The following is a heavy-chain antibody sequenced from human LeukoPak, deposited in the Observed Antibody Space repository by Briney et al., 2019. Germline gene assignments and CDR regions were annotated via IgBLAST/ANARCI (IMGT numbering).Heavy chain of an antibody. J-gene: IGHJ5*02. Sequence: SETLSLTCTVSGGSINNYYWSWIRQPPGKGLEWIGYLFYTGNFNYNPSLKSRATISVDMSKNQFSLKLNSVAAADTAVYYCARGSCSGGPCSGWFDPWGQGTLVTVSS. CDR3: ARGSCSGGPCSGWFDP. CDR2: LFYTGNF. D-gene: IGHD2-15*01. CDR1: GGSINNYY. V-gene: IGHV4-59*01.